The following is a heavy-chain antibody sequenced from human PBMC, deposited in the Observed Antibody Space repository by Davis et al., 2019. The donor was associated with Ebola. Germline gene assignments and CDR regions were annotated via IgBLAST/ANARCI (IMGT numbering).Heavy chain of an antibody. V-gene: IGHV4-34*01. CDR3: ARGVDYGERPPDY. J-gene: IGHJ4*02. CDR2: IHLFGST. CDR1: GGSFSGYY. D-gene: IGHD4-17*01. Sequence: SQTLSLTCAVYGGSFSGYYWTWIRQPPGKGLEWIGEIHLFGSTNYNPSLKSRVTISVDTSKNQFFLSLSSVTASDMAVYYCARGVDYGERPPDYWGQGTLVTVSS.